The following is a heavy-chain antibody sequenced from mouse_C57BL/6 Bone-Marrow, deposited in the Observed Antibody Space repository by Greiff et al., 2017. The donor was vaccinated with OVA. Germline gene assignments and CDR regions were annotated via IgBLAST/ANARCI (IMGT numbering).Heavy chain of an antibody. D-gene: IGHD2-5*01. Sequence: VQLQQSGAELVKPGASVKISCKASGYAFSSYWMHWVKQRPGKGLEWIGQIYPGDGYTHYNGKFKGKATMTADTSSSTAYMQLSSLTSEDAAVYCCATWSNYGFDDWGQGTTLTVAS. CDR1: GYAFSSYW. V-gene: IGHV1-80*01. J-gene: IGHJ2*01. CDR3: ATWSNYGFDD. CDR2: IYPGDGYT.